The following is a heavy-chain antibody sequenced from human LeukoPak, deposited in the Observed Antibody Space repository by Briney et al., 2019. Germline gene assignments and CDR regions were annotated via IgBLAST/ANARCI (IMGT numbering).Heavy chain of an antibody. CDR2: IYTSGST. J-gene: IGHJ6*02. Sequence: SQTLSLTCTVSGGSISSGSYYWSWIRQPAGKGLEWIERIYTSGSTNNNPSLKSRVTISVDTSKNQFSLKLSSVTAADTAVYYCARGRYYYYGMDVWGQGTTVTVSS. CDR1: GGSISSGSYY. V-gene: IGHV4-61*02. CDR3: ARGRYYYYGMDV.